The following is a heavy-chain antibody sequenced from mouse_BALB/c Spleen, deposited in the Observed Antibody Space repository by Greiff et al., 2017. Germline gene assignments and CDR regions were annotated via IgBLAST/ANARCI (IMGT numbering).Heavy chain of an antibody. D-gene: IGHD1-1*01. V-gene: IGHV10-3*03. CDR1: GFTFNTYA. CDR3: VREGAYYYGSSYAMDY. CDR2: IRSKSNNYAT. J-gene: IGHJ4*01. Sequence: EVKVVESGGGLVQPKGSLKLSCAASGFTFNTYAMHWVCQAPGKGLEWVARIRSKSNNYATYYADSVKDRFTISRDDSQSMLYLQMNNLKTEDTAMYYCVREGAYYYGSSYAMDYWGQGTSVTVSS.